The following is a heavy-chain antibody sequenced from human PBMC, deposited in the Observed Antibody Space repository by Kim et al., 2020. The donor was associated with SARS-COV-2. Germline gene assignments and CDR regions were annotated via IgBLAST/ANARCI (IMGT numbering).Heavy chain of an antibody. Sequence: GGSLRLSCAASGFRFINYEMNWVRQAPGKGLEWISYISSSGNSKYYADSVKGRFSISSDNAKNSLFLQMNALRAEDTGVYYCARDASSGGNDYWGHGTLVTVSS. D-gene: IGHD3-16*01. CDR2: ISSSGNSK. CDR1: GFRFINYE. V-gene: IGHV3-48*03. J-gene: IGHJ4*01. CDR3: ARDASSGGNDY.